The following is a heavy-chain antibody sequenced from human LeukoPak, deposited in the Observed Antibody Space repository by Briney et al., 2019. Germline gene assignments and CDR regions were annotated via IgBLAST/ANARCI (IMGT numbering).Heavy chain of an antibody. CDR3: AKGVPCSGGSCYWDCFDP. CDR2: ISYDGSSK. V-gene: IGHV3-30*18. Sequence: PGGSLRLSCAASGFTFNSYGMHWVRQAPGKGLEWVAVISYDGSSKYYADSVRGRFTISRDNCKNTLYLQMNSLRAEDTAVYYCAKGVPCSGGSCYWDCFDPWGEGTLVTVSS. CDR1: GFTFNSYG. D-gene: IGHD2-15*01. J-gene: IGHJ5*02.